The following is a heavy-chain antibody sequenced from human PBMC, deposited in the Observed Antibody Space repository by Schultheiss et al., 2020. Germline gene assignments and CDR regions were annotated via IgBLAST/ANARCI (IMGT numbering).Heavy chain of an antibody. J-gene: IGHJ6*02. CDR2: INPNSGGT. CDR1: GGTFSSYA. CDR3: ARDCSGGSCYSHGMDV. V-gene: IGHV1-2*04. D-gene: IGHD2-15*01. Sequence: ASVKVSCKASGGTFSSYAISWVRQAPGQGLEWMGWINPNSGGTNYAQKFQGWVTMTRDTSISTAYMELSRLRSDDTAVYYCARDCSGGSCYSHGMDVWGRGTTVTVSS.